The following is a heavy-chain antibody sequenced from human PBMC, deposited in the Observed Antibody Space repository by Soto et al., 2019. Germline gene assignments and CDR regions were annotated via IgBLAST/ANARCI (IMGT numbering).Heavy chain of an antibody. D-gene: IGHD6-13*01. CDR1: GGSISSYY. Sequence: SETLSLTCTVSGGSISSYYWSWIRQPPGKGLEWIGYIYYSGSTNYNPSLKSRVTISVDTSKNQFSLKLSSVTAADTAVYYCARLTAAAGTGNWFDPWGQGTLVTVSS. CDR3: ARLTAAAGTGNWFDP. V-gene: IGHV4-59*01. J-gene: IGHJ5*02. CDR2: IYYSGST.